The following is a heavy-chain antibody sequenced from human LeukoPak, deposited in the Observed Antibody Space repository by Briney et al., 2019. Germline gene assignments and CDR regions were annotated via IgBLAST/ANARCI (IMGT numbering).Heavy chain of an antibody. V-gene: IGHV2-70*11. CDR1: GFSLSTSGMC. D-gene: IGHD6-13*01. J-gene: IGHJ4*02. Sequence: SGPTLVNPTQTLTRTCTFSGFSLSTSGMCVSWIRQPPGKALEWLARIDWDDDKYYSTSLKTRLTISKDTSKNQVVLTMTNMDPVDTATYYCARKQGSSSSFDYWGQGTLVTVSS. CDR2: IDWDDDK. CDR3: ARKQGSSSSFDY.